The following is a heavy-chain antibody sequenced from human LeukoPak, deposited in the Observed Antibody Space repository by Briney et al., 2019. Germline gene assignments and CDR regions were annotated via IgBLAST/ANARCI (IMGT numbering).Heavy chain of an antibody. Sequence: SETLSLTCTVSGGSISSYYWSWIRQPPGKGLEWIGSIYYSGSTYYNPSLKSRVTISVDTSKNQFSLKLSSVTAADTAVYYCASNPAYYYDSSGYYAGAFDIWGQGTMVTVSS. CDR3: ASNPAYYYDSSGYYAGAFDI. J-gene: IGHJ3*02. CDR2: IYYSGST. D-gene: IGHD3-22*01. CDR1: GGSISSYY. V-gene: IGHV4-59*05.